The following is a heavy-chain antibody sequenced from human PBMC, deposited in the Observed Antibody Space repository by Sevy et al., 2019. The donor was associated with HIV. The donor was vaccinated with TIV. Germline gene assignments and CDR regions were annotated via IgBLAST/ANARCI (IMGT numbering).Heavy chain of an antibody. CDR3: ARAYDFWSGYYIDY. Sequence: GGSLRLSCAASGFTFSNYAMNWVRQAPGKGLEWVAVISYDGSNKYYADSVKGRFTISRDNSKNTLYLQMNSLRAEDTAVYYCARAYDFWSGYYIDYWGRGTLVTVSS. J-gene: IGHJ4*02. D-gene: IGHD3-3*01. CDR1: GFTFSNYA. CDR2: ISYDGSNK. V-gene: IGHV3-30*04.